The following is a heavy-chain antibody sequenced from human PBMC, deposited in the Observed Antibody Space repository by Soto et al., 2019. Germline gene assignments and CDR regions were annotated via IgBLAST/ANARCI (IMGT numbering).Heavy chain of an antibody. CDR2: ISGSGGST. CDR1: GFTFSSYA. V-gene: IGHV3-23*01. D-gene: IGHD4-17*01. Sequence: GGSLRLSCAASGFTFSSYAMSWVRQAPGKGLEWVSAISGSGGSTYYADSVKGRFTISRDNSKNTLYLQMNSLRAEDTAVYYCARGGAPMTTVTTYYFDYWGQGTLVTVSS. CDR3: ARGGAPMTTVTTYYFDY. J-gene: IGHJ4*02.